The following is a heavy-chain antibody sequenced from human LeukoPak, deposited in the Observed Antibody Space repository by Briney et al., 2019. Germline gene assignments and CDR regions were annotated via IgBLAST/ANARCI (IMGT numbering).Heavy chain of an antibody. D-gene: IGHD1-26*01. CDR1: GFTFSSYS. CDR2: ISSSSSYI. CDR3: ARHRPEYSGNHFDH. Sequence: GGSLRLSCAASGFTFSSYSMNWVRQAPGKGLEWVSSISSSSSYIYYADSVKGRFTISRDNAKNSLYLQMNSLRAEDTAVYYCARHRPEYSGNHFDHWGQGTLVTVSS. J-gene: IGHJ4*02. V-gene: IGHV3-21*01.